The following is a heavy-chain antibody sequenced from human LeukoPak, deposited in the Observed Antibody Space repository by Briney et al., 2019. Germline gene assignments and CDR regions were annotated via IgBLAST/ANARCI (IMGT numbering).Heavy chain of an antibody. V-gene: IGHV3-13*01. CDR3: ARGHYYDSSGYYYGAFDI. CDR2: IGTAGDT. D-gene: IGHD3-22*01. J-gene: IGHJ3*02. CDR1: GFTFSSYD. Sequence: GGSLRLSCAASGFTFSSYDMHWVRQATGKGLEWVSAIGTAGDTYYPGSVKGRLTISRENAKNSLYLQMNSLRAGDTAVYYCARGHYYDSSGYYYGAFDIWGQGTMVTVSS.